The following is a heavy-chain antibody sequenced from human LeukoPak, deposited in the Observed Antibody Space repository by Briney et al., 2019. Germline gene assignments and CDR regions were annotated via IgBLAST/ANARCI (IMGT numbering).Heavy chain of an antibody. CDR3: ARGSGGTY. D-gene: IGHD1-26*01. CDR1: GFTFSNYF. Sequence: GGSLRLPCAASGFTFSNYFMTWVRQAPGKGPEWVATIKQDGSEKYYMDSVKGRFTISRDNAKNSLSLQVNSLRPEDTAVYYCARGSGGTYWGQGTQVTVSS. V-gene: IGHV3-7*01. J-gene: IGHJ4*02. CDR2: IKQDGSEK.